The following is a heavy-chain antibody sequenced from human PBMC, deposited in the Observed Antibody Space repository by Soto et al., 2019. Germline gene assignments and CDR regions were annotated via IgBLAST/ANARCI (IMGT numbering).Heavy chain of an antibody. J-gene: IGHJ6*02. CDR2: IIPIFGTA. V-gene: IGHV1-69*01. D-gene: IGHD4-17*01. CDR3: ASGYGDYVFYYYYGMDV. CDR1: GGTFSSYA. Sequence: QVQLVQSGAEVKKPGSSVKVSCKASGGTFSSYAISWVRQAPGQGLEWMGGIIPIFGTANYAQKFQGRVTITADESPSTAYMELSSLRTEDTAVYYCASGYGDYVFYYYYGMDVWGQGTTVTVSS.